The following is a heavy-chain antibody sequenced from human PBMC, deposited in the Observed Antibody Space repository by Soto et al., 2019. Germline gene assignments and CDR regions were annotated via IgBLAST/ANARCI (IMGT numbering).Heavy chain of an antibody. Sequence: QVQLQESGPGLVKPSQTLSLTCTVSGGSISSGDYYWSWIRQPPGKGLEWIGYIYYSGSTYYNPSLKSRVTISVDTSNNQFSLKLSSVTAADTAVYYCARADYDILTGYSNWFDPWGQGTLVTVSS. D-gene: IGHD3-9*01. CDR1: GGSISSGDYY. V-gene: IGHV4-30-4*01. CDR3: ARADYDILTGYSNWFDP. J-gene: IGHJ5*02. CDR2: IYYSGST.